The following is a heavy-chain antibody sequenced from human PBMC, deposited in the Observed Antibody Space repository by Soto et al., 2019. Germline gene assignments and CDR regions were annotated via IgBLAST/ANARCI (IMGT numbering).Heavy chain of an antibody. D-gene: IGHD1-7*01. V-gene: IGHV3-23*01. CDR2: ISGSGGST. CDR3: ARDQGELRFPGFDH. Sequence: PGGSLRLSCAASGFTFSSYAMSWVRQAPGKGLEWVSAISGSGGSTYYADSVKGRFTISRDNAKNSLYLQMNSLRAEDTAVYYCARDQGELRFPGFDHWGQGTLVTGSS. J-gene: IGHJ5*02. CDR1: GFTFSSYA.